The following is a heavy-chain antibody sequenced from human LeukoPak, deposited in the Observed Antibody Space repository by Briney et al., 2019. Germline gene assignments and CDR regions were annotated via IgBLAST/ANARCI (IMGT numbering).Heavy chain of an antibody. V-gene: IGHV1-2*02. CDR3: ARDTVTTSGYYFDY. CDR2: INPNSGGT. Sequence: GASVKVSCKASGYTFTSYYMHWVRQAPGQGLEWMGWINPNSGGTNYAQKFQGRVTMTRDTSISTAYMELSRLRSDDTAVYYCARDTVTTSGYYFDYWGQGTLVTVSS. J-gene: IGHJ4*02. CDR1: GYTFTSYY. D-gene: IGHD4-17*01.